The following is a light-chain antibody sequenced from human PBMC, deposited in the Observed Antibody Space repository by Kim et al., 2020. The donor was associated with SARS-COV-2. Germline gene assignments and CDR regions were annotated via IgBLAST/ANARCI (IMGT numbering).Light chain of an antibody. CDR2: AAS. CDR1: QVISNY. Sequence: SSSVGDSVTITCRASQVISNYLTWYQQKPGRPPNLLIYAASTLQSGVPSRFSGSGSGTHFTLTISSLQPEDFATYYCQQFSSYPLTFGGGTKLEI. CDR3: QQFSSYPLT. J-gene: IGKJ4*01. V-gene: IGKV1-9*01.